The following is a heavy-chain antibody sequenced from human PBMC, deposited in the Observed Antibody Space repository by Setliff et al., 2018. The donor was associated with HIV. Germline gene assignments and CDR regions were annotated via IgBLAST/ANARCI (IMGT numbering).Heavy chain of an antibody. Sequence: ASVKVSCKASGYTFISFGISWVRQAPGQGLEWMGRISAYNGNTGHAQRLQGRVTMTTDTSTRTAYMELRSLRSDDTAVYYCARAAVAGPWRKLDYWGQGTLVTV. CDR2: ISAYNGNT. D-gene: IGHD6-19*01. CDR3: ARAAVAGPWRKLDY. J-gene: IGHJ4*02. CDR1: GYTFISFG. V-gene: IGHV1-18*01.